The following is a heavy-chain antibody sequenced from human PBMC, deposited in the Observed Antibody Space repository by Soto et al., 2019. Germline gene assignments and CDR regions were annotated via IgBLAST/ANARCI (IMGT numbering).Heavy chain of an antibody. J-gene: IGHJ5*02. CDR1: GGSLSSTNW. D-gene: IGHD3-10*01. CDR3: ARDPYYYGSGDKGGFHP. V-gene: IGHV4-4*02. Sequence: QVQLQESGPGLVEPSGTLSLTCAVSGGSLSSTNWWSWVRQPPRNGPAWIGDIYHTGSTNYNPSLKSRVTISVDKSNNQFSLNLSSVAAADTAVYYCARDPYYYGSGDKGGFHPWGQGTLVIVSS. CDR2: IYHTGST.